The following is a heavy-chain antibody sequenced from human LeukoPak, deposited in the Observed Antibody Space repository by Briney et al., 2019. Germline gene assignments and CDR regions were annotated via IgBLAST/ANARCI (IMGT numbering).Heavy chain of an antibody. J-gene: IGHJ5*02. CDR2: ISTYDHDT. D-gene: IGHD2-15*01. CDR3: VRDYFCSGGTCDDCFDP. Sequence: GASLKISCKASGYTFTNYGISWVRQAPGQGLEWMAWISTYDHDTNYAQKFRGRVTMTTDTSTSTAYMELRSLGSDDTAVYYCVRDYFCSGGTCDDCFDPWGQGTLVTVSS. V-gene: IGHV1-18*01. CDR1: GYTFTNYG.